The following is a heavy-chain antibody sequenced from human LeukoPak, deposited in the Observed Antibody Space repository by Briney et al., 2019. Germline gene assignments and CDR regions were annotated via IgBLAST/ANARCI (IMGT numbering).Heavy chain of an antibody. J-gene: IGHJ4*02. V-gene: IGHV1-2*02. CDR2: INPNSGGT. Sequence: GASVNVSCEVSGYTFTDYYMHWGRQAPGQGLEWMGWINPNSGGTNYAQKFQGRVTMTRDTSISTAYMELSRLRSDATAVYYRASVRRSGSSDLADYWGQGTLVTVSS. CDR3: ASVRRSGSSDLADY. D-gene: IGHD3-10*01. CDR1: GYTFTDYY.